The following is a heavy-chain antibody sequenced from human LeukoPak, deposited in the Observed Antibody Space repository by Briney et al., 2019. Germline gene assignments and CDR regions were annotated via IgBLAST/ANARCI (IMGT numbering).Heavy chain of an antibody. CDR1: GFTFSTYA. J-gene: IGHJ5*02. V-gene: IGHV3-23*01. CDR3: AKGSGSGWYGWFAP. D-gene: IGHD6-19*01. CDR2: LTNSGGSGGVT. Sequence: QAGGSLRLSCAASGFTFSTYAMSWVRQAPGKGLEWVSALTNSGGSGGVTYYTDSVKGRFIISRDNSKSTLYLQLSSLRAEDTAVYYCAKGSGSGWYGWFAPWGQGTLVTVSS.